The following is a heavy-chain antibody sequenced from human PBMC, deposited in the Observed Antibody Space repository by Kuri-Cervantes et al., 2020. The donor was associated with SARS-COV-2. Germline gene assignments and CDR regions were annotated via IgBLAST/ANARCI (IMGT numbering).Heavy chain of an antibody. J-gene: IGHJ4*02. CDR3: ARTLDYYGSGTYCFDY. CDR2: INHSGST. D-gene: IGHD3-10*01. CDR1: GGSFSGYY. Sequence: ESLKISCAVYGGSFSGYYWSWIRQPPGKGLEWIGEINHSGSTNYNPSLKSRVTMSVDTSKNQFSLKLNSVTPADTAVYYCARTLDYYGSGTYCFDYWGQGTLVTVSS. V-gene: IGHV4-34*01.